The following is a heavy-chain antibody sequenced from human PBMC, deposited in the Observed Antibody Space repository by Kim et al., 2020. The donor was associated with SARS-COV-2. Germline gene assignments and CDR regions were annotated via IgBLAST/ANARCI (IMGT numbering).Heavy chain of an antibody. D-gene: IGHD3-16*01. J-gene: IGHJ6*01. CDR3: ATEPDVSGVVNFYYY. CDR1: GFTFSTYS. V-gene: IGHV3-48*02. CDR2: ISTSSSSR. Sequence: GGSLRLSCAASGFTFSTYSMSWLRQAPGKGLEWVSYISTSSSSRHYADSVKGRFTISRDNAKNSLYLQMNSLRDEDTAVYYCATEPDVSGVVNFYYY.